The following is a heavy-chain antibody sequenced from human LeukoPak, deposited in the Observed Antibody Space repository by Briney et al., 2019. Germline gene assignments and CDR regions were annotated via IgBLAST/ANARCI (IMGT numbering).Heavy chain of an antibody. J-gene: IGHJ3*01. CDR2: IKSKTDGGTT. D-gene: IGHD2-15*01. Sequence: GGSLRHSCAPSGFTFRNAWLSGVRQAPGKGLEWVGRIKSKTDGGTTDYAAPVKGRFTISRDDSKNTLYLQMNSLKTEDTAVYYCTTTPPVVVVAASLWGQGTMVTVSS. CDR3: TTTPPVVVVAASL. CDR1: GFTFRNAW. V-gene: IGHV3-15*01.